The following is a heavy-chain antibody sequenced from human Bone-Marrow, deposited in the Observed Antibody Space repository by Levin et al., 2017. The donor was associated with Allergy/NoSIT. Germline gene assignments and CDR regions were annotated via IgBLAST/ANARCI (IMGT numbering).Heavy chain of an antibody. CDR2: ISSSGSTI. V-gene: IGHV3-48*03. CDR1: GFTFSSYE. J-gene: IGHJ4*02. D-gene: IGHD1-14*01. CDR3: AKHDSTNQNGVY. Sequence: GGSLRLSCAASGFTFSSYEMNWVRQAPGKGLEWVSYISSSGSTIYYADSVKGRFTISRDNAKNSLYLQMNSLRAEDTAVYYCAKHDSTNQNGVYWGQGTLVTVSS.